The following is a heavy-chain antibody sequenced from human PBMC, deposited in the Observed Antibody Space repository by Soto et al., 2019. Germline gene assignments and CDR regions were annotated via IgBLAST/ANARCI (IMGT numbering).Heavy chain of an antibody. J-gene: IGHJ4*02. CDR3: ARGPSGDKVDY. CDR1: GGSISSGDYY. V-gene: IGHV4-30-4*01. Sequence: SETLSLTCTVSGGSISSGDYYWSWIRQPPGKGLEWIGHIYYSGTTYNNPSLTSRVTISVDTSNNQFSLKLSSVSAADTAVYYCARGPSGDKVDYWGQGTLVTVSS. CDR2: IYYSGTT. D-gene: IGHD7-27*01.